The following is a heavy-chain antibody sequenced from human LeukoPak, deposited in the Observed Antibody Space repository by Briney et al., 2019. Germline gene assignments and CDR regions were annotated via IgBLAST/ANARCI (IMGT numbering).Heavy chain of an antibody. CDR2: IYYSGST. D-gene: IGHD6-6*01. V-gene: IGHV4-59*01. Sequence: SETLSLTCTVSGGSISSYYWSWIRQPPGKGLEWIGYIYYSGSTNYNPSLKSRVTISVDTSKNQFSLKLSSVTAADTAVYYCARSIGLRRKFDYWGQGTLVTVSS. CDR1: GGSISSYY. J-gene: IGHJ4*02. CDR3: ARSIGLRRKFDY.